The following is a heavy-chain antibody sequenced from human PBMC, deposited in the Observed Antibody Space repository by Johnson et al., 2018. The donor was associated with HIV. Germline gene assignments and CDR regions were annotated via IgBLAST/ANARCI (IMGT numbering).Heavy chain of an antibody. Sequence: VQLVESGGGVVRPGGSLRLSCAPSGFNFDDYGMSWVRQAPGKGLEWVSAISGSGGSTYYADSVKGRFTISRDNSKNTLYLQMNSLRAEDTAVYYCAKDRQWGPRDAFDIWGQGTMVTVSS. CDR1: GFNFDDYG. J-gene: IGHJ3*02. V-gene: IGHV3-23*04. D-gene: IGHD6-19*01. CDR2: ISGSGGST. CDR3: AKDRQWGPRDAFDI.